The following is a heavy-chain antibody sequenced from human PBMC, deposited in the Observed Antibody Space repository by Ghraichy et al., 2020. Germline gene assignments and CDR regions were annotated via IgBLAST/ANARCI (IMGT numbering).Heavy chain of an antibody. V-gene: IGHV3-21*01. J-gene: IGHJ6*02. D-gene: IGHD3-9*01. CDR3: ARDPTYYDILTGYYSRYGMDV. CDR2: ISSSSSYI. Sequence: GESLNISCAASGFTFSSYSMNWVRQAPGKGLEWVSSISSSSSYIYYADSGKGRFTISRDNAKNSLYLQMNSLRAEDTAVYYCARDPTYYDILTGYYSRYGMDVWVQGTTVTVSS. CDR1: GFTFSSYS.